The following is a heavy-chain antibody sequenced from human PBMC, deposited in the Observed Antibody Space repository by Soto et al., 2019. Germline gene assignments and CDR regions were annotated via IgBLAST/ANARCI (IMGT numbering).Heavy chain of an antibody. J-gene: IGHJ4*02. CDR3: ARDSLGYCTSTSCYWSEDY. V-gene: IGHV3-7*03. CDR2: IKQDGSEK. Sequence: EVQLVESGGGLVQPGGPLRLSCSASGFTFSTYWMSWVRQAPGKGLEWVANIKQDGSEKYYVDSVKGRFTISRDNAKNSLYLQMNSLRAEDTAVYYCARDSLGYCTSTSCYWSEDYWGQGTLVTVSS. D-gene: IGHD2-2*01. CDR1: GFTFSTYW.